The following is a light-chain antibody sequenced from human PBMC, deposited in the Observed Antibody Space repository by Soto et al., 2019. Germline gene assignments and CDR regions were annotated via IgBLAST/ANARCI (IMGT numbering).Light chain of an antibody. CDR1: SSHVGGYNY. Sequence: QSVLTQPPSVSGPPGQSITISCTGTSSHVGGYNYVSWYQHHPGKAPKLMIYDVSNRPSGVSNRFSGSKSGNTASLTISGLQPEDEADYYCSSYTTSNTRQIVSGTGTKVTV. CDR3: SSYTTSNTRQIV. J-gene: IGLJ1*01. CDR2: DVS. V-gene: IGLV2-14*03.